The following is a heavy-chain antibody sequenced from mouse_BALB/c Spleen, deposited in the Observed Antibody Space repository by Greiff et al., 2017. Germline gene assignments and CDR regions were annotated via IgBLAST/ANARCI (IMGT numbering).Heavy chain of an antibody. D-gene: IGHD2-3*01. CDR1: GFTFSSYT. CDR2: ISNGGGST. CDR3: ARDDYWYFDV. Sequence: EVKLVESGGGLVQPGGSLKLSCAASGFTFSSYTMSWVRQTPEKRLEWVAYISNGGGSTYYPDTVKGRFTISRDNAKNTLYLQMSSLKSEDTAMYYCARDDYWYFDVWGAGTTVTVSS. J-gene: IGHJ1*01. V-gene: IGHV5-12-2*01.